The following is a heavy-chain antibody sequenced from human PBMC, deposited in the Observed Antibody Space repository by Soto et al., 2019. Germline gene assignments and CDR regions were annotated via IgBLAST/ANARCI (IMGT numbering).Heavy chain of an antibody. J-gene: IGHJ4*02. CDR2: ISYDGSNK. Sequence: QVQLVESGGGVVQPGRSLRLSCAASGFTFSSYGMHWVRQAPGKGLEWVAVISYDGSNKYYADSVKGRFTISRDNSKNTLYLQMNSLRAEDTAAYYCATISGWPFDYWGQGTLVTVSS. D-gene: IGHD6-19*01. V-gene: IGHV3-30*03. CDR1: GFTFSSYG. CDR3: ATISGWPFDY.